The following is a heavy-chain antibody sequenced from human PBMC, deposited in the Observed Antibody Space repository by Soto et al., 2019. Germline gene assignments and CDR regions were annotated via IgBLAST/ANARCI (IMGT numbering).Heavy chain of an antibody. CDR1: GFTFSSYA. V-gene: IGHV3-30-3*01. CDR3: ARDGLRLGEVSLGVDYYYGMDV. Sequence: QVQLVESGGGVVQPGRSLRLSCAASGFTFSSYAMHWVRQAPGKGLEWVAVISYDGSNKYYADSVKGRFTISRDNSKNSLYRQMXSLRAEDTAVYYCARDGLRLGEVSLGVDYYYGMDVWGQGTTVTVSS. CDR2: ISYDGSNK. J-gene: IGHJ6*02. D-gene: IGHD3-16*02.